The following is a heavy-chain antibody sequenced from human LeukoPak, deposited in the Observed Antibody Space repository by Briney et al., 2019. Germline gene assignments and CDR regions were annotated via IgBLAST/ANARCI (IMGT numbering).Heavy chain of an antibody. D-gene: IGHD6-13*01. V-gene: IGHV3-23*01. CDR1: GFTFSSYA. Sequence: GGSLRLSCAASGFTFSSYAMSWVRQTPRKGLEWVSSISGSGGSTYYADSVKGRFTISRDNSKNTLYLQMNSLRAEDTAVYYCARSIAAAGTGWFDPWGQGTLVTVSS. J-gene: IGHJ5*02. CDR2: ISGSGGST. CDR3: ARSIAAAGTGWFDP.